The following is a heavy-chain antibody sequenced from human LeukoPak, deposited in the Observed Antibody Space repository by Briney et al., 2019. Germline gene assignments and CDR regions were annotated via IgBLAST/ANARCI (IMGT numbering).Heavy chain of an antibody. Sequence: GGSLRLSCAASGFSFSIYWMNWVRQAPGKGLEWVANIKGDGIEKNYVDSVKGRFSISRDNAMNSLYLQMDSLRAEDTAVYYCAKEGAYPIITYDSWGQGALVTVSS. J-gene: IGHJ5*01. CDR3: AKEGAYPIITYDS. CDR2: IKGDGIEK. V-gene: IGHV3-7*01. CDR1: GFSFSIYW. D-gene: IGHD3-10*01.